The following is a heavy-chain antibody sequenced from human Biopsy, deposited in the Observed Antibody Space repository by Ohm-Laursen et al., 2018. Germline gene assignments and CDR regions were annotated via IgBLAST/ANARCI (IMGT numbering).Heavy chain of an antibody. V-gene: IGHV1-2*02. J-gene: IGHJ2*01. Sequence: GASVKVSCKASGYTFTDSYMHWVRQAPGQGLEWMGWINPNSGGTNYAQKFQGRVTMTRDTSVSTAYMELNRLRSDDTAVYYCARGGLNYWYFDLWGRGTLVTVSS. CDR2: INPNSGGT. CDR3: ARGGLNYWYFDL. CDR1: GYTFTDSY. D-gene: IGHD1-26*01.